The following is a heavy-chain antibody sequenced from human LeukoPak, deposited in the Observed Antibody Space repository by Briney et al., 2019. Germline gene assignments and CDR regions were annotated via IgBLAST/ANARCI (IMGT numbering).Heavy chain of an antibody. Sequence: SETLSLTCSVSGGSISSSSYYWGWIRQPPGEGLEWIGSINYSGNTYYNASLKSRVTISVDTSKNQFSLKLSSVTAADTAVYYCASPSSSSSTYDYWGQGTLVTVSS. D-gene: IGHD6-6*01. V-gene: IGHV4-39*01. J-gene: IGHJ4*02. CDR2: INYSGNT. CDR1: GGSISSSSYY. CDR3: ASPSSSSSTYDY.